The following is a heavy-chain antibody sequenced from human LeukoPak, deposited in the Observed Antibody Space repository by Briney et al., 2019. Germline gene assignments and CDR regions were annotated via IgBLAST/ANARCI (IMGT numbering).Heavy chain of an antibody. CDR2: IRYDGSNK. J-gene: IGHJ3*02. V-gene: IGHV3-30*02. D-gene: IGHD4-23*01. Sequence: PGGSLRLSCAASGFTASDKYMSWVRQAPGKGLEWVAFIRYDGSNKYYADSVKGRFTISRDNSKNTLYLQMNSLRAEDTAVYYCAKSLGGNWHDAFDIWGQGTMVTVSS. CDR1: GFTASDKY. CDR3: AKSLGGNWHDAFDI.